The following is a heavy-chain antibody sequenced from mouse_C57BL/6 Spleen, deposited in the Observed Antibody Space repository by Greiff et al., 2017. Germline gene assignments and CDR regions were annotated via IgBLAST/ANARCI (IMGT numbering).Heavy chain of an antibody. Sequence: VQLQQSGAELVRPGTSVKVSCKASGYAFTNYLIEWVKQRPGQGLEWIGVINPGSGGTIYNEKFKGKATLTADKSSSTAYMQLSSLTSEDSAVYFCARGEYYGSDYFDYWGQGTTLTVSS. CDR1: GYAFTNYL. V-gene: IGHV1-54*01. CDR2: INPGSGGT. J-gene: IGHJ2*01. CDR3: ARGEYYGSDYFDY. D-gene: IGHD1-1*01.